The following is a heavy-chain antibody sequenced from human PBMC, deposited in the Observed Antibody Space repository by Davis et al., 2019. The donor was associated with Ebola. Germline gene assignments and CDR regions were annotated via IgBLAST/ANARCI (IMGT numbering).Heavy chain of an antibody. D-gene: IGHD4-17*01. Sequence: GGSLRLSCEVAGFSFSTHGMDWVRQAPGKGLEWVSSISGSSNYIWYSDSVKGRFTVSRDNVKNSVFLEMTSLRADDSGVYYCARPHYGDYDYFDYWGQGTLVTVSS. CDR2: ISGSSNYI. CDR3: ARPHYGDYDYFDY. CDR1: GFSFSTHG. V-gene: IGHV3-21*06. J-gene: IGHJ4*02.